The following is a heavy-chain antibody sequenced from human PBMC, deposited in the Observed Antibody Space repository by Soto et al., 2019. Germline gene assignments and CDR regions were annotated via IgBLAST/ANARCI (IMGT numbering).Heavy chain of an antibody. CDR3: AQRGDYYYYYMDV. V-gene: IGHV3-21*01. CDR1: GFTFSSYS. Sequence: EVQLVESGGGLVKPGGSLRLSCAASGFTFSSYSMNWVRQAPGKGLEWVSSISSSSSYIYYADSVKGRFTISRDNAKNSRYLQMNSLRAEDTAVYYCAQRGDYYYYYMDVWGKGTTVTVSS. CDR2: ISSSSSYI. J-gene: IGHJ6*03. D-gene: IGHD6-25*01.